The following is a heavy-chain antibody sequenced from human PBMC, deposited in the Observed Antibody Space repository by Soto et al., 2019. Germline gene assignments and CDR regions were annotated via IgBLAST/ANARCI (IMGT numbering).Heavy chain of an antibody. CDR1: SGSISSSNW. Sequence: QVQLQESGPGLVKPSGTLSLTCAVSSGSISSSNWWSWVRQPPGKGLEWIGEIYHSGSTNYNPSLKSRVTISVDKSKNQFSRKLSSVTAADTAVYYCAREAVGYCSGGSCRRGAFDIWGQGTMVTVSS. J-gene: IGHJ3*02. V-gene: IGHV4-4*02. CDR3: AREAVGYCSGGSCRRGAFDI. D-gene: IGHD2-15*01. CDR2: IYHSGST.